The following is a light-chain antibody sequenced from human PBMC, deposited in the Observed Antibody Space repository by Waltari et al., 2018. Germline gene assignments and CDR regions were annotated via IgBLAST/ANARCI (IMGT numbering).Light chain of an antibody. V-gene: IGLV3-27*01. CDR2: RDS. J-gene: IGLJ3*02. Sequence: SYELTQPASVSVSPGQTARITCSGDILARKYPRWFQQKPGQAPVMVIYRDSERPSGTPDRFSGSSSGNTVTLTITGAQVEDEADYYCYSATDNNLMFGGGTRLTVL. CDR3: YSATDNNLM. CDR1: ILARKY.